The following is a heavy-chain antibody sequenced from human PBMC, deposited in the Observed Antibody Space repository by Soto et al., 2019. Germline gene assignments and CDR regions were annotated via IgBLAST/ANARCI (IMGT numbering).Heavy chain of an antibody. Sequence: SETLSLTCTVSGGSISSYYWSWIRQPPGKGLEWIGYIYYSGSTNYNPSLKSRVTISVDTSKNQFSLKLSSVTAADTAVYYCARYRGGSFYFDYWGQGTLVTVSS. CDR3: ARYRGGSFYFDY. J-gene: IGHJ4*02. CDR1: GGSISSYY. D-gene: IGHD1-26*01. V-gene: IGHV4-59*01. CDR2: IYYSGST.